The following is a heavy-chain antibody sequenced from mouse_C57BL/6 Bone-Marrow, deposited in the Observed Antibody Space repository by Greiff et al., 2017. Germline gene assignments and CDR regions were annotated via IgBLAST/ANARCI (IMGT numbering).Heavy chain of an antibody. CDR2: IDPEDGET. Sequence: VQLQQSGAELVKPGASVKLSCTASGFNIKDYYIHWVKQRTEQGLEWIGRIDPEDGETKYAPKFQDKATITADTSSNTAYLQLSSLTSEDTAVYYCTSCIIDCGTNYWGQGTTLTVSS. D-gene: IGHD1-1*01. J-gene: IGHJ2*01. V-gene: IGHV14-2*01. CDR3: TSCIIDCGTNY. CDR1: GFNIKDYY.